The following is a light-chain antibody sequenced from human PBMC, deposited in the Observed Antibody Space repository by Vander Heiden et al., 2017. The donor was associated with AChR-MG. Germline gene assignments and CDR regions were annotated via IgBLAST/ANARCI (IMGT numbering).Light chain of an antibody. J-gene: IGKJ1*01. CDR2: GAS. V-gene: IGKV3-20*01. Sequence: EIVLTQSPGTLSLSPGERATLSCRASQSVSSSYLAWYQQKPGQAPRLLIYGASSRATGIPDRFSGSGSGTDFALTISRLEPEDFAVYYCQQDGSSGRTFGPGTKVEIK. CDR1: QSVSSSY. CDR3: QQDGSSGRT.